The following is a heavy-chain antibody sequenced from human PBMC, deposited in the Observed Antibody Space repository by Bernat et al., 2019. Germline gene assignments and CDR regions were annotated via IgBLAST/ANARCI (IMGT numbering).Heavy chain of an antibody. CDR3: ARGSGPYRNGIYNPHFDY. CDR2: IWYDGSNK. D-gene: IGHD1-1*01. J-gene: IGHJ4*02. Sequence: VQLVESGGGFVQPGGSLRLSCAVSGFTFSSHWMSWVRQAPGKGLEWVAVIWYDGSNKYYADSVKGRFTISRDNSKNTLHLQMDSLRVEDTAVYYCARGSGPYRNGIYNPHFDYWGQGTLVTVSS. V-gene: IGHV3-33*08. CDR1: GFTFSSHW.